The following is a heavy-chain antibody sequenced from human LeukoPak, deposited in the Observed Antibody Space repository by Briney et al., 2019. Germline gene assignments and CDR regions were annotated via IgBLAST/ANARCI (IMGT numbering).Heavy chain of an antibody. V-gene: IGHV1-69*02. J-gene: IGHJ6*03. CDR2: IIPILGIA. CDR1: GGTFSSYT. CDR3: ASQYYYCSGNYFPDYFYYMDV. Sequence: SVKVSCKASGGTFSSYTISWVRQAPGQGLEWMGRIIPILGIANYAQKFQGRVTITADKSTSTAYMELSSLRSEDTALYYCASQYYYCSGNYFPDYFYYMDVWGKGTTVTVSS. D-gene: IGHD3-10*01.